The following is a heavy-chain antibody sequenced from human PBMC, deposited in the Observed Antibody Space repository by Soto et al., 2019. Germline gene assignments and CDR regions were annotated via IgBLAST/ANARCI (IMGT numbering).Heavy chain of an antibody. CDR3: ARGGSSGWKSIDY. Sequence: PGGSLRLSCTASGFGFSDFAMHWVRQAPGKGLEWVAVLSYNGRHEYYGDSVRGRFTISRDNSRNTLFLQMNSLRGEDTAVYYCARGGSSGWKSIDYWGQGVLVTVSS. D-gene: IGHD6-25*01. CDR2: LSYNGRHE. V-gene: IGHV3-30*04. J-gene: IGHJ4*02. CDR1: GFGFSDFA.